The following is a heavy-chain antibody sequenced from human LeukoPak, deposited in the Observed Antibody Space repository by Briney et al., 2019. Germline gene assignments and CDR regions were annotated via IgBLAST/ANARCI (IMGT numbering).Heavy chain of an antibody. CDR2: ISYDGSDK. V-gene: IGHV3-30*18. J-gene: IGHJ4*02. CDR1: GFTFTSYA. D-gene: IGHD3-10*01. Sequence: PGGSLTLSCAASGFTFTSYAMRWVRQAPGKGLEWVAIISYDGSDKYYTDSVKGRFTISRDNSKNTLSLQMNILRAEDTAVYYCAKRGGLSLFDYWGQGTLVTVSS. CDR3: AKRGGLSLFDY.